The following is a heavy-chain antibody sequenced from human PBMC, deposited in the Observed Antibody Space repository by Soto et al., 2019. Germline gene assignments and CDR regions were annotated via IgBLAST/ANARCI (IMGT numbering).Heavy chain of an antibody. V-gene: IGHV4-31*03. J-gene: IGHJ3*02. CDR2: IYYSGST. D-gene: IGHD3-16*01. CDR3: ARGVRSQGEKSFDI. Sequence: QVQLQESGPGLVKPSQTLSLTCTVSGGSISSGGYYWSWIRQHPGKGLEWIGYIYYSGSTYYNPYLKSRVTISVDTSKNQFSLKLSSVTAADTAVYYCARGVRSQGEKSFDIWGQGTMVTVSS. CDR1: GGSISSGGYY.